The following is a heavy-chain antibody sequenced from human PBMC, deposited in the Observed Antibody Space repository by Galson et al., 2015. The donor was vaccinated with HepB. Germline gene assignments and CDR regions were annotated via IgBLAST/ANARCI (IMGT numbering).Heavy chain of an antibody. J-gene: IGHJ4*02. Sequence: SLRLSCAASGFTFSSYAMSWVRQAPGKGLEWVSAISGSGGSTYYADSVKGRFTISRDNSKNTLYLQMNSLRAEDTAVYYCAKSQRLYNWNSPSPYWGQGTLVTVSS. CDR1: GFTFSSYA. CDR3: AKSQRLYNWNSPSPY. CDR2: ISGSGGST. D-gene: IGHD1-7*01. V-gene: IGHV3-23*01.